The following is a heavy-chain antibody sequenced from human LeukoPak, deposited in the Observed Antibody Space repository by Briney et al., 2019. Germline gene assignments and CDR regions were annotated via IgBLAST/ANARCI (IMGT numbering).Heavy chain of an antibody. D-gene: IGHD6-19*01. J-gene: IGHJ4*02. CDR3: AGLPYIAVAEGFDY. V-gene: IGHV4-59*01. CDR2: IYYSGST. CDR1: GGSISSYY. Sequence: SETLPLTCTVSGGSISSYYWSWIRQPPGKGLEWIGYIYYSGSTNYNPSLKSRVTISVDTSKNQFSLKLSSVTAADTAVYYCAGLPYIAVAEGFDYWGQRTLVTVSS.